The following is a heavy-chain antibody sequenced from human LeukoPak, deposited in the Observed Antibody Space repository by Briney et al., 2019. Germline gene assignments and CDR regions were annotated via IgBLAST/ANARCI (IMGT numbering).Heavy chain of an antibody. J-gene: IGHJ3*02. CDR1: GASINSYY. CDR3: ARAFPPTLDAFDI. CDR2: IYYSGST. V-gene: IGHV4-59*01. D-gene: IGHD2-21*01. Sequence: PSETLSLTCTVSGASINSYYWSWIRQPPGKGLEWIGYIYYSGSTNYNPSLKSRVTISVDTSKNQFSLKLSSVTAADTAVYYCARAFPPTLDAFDIWGQGTMVTVSS.